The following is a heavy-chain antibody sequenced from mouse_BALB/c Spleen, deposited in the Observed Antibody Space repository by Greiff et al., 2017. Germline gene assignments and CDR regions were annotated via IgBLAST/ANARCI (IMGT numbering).Heavy chain of an antibody. Sequence: EVQLQQSGAELVRSGASVKLSCTASGFNIKDYYMHWVKQRPEQGLEWIGWIDPENGDTEYAPKFQGKATMTADTSSNTAYLQLSSLTSEDTAVYYCNALIPAYGPLDYWGQGTTLTVSS. D-gene: IGHD1-1*02. V-gene: IGHV14-4*02. CDR2: IDPENGDT. J-gene: IGHJ2*01. CDR1: GFNIKDYY. CDR3: NALIPAYGPLDY.